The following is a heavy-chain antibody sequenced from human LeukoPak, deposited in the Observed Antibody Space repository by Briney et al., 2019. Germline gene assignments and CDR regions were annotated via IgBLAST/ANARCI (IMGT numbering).Heavy chain of an antibody. D-gene: IGHD3-22*01. Sequence: GGSLRLSCAASGFTFSSYWMSWVRQAPGKGLEWVANIKQDGSEKYYVDSVKGRFTISRDNAKNSLYLQMNSLRAEDTAVYYCAKFGDSSGYYYVTYHGFDYWGQGTLVTVSS. J-gene: IGHJ4*02. CDR3: AKFGDSSGYYYVTYHGFDY. V-gene: IGHV3-7*03. CDR2: IKQDGSEK. CDR1: GFTFSSYW.